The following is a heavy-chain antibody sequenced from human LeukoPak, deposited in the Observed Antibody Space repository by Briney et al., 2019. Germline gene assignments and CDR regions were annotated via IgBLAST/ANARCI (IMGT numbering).Heavy chain of an antibody. CDR2: MNPNSGNT. V-gene: IGHV1-8*01. CDR3: TRGSSGRRDN. Sequence: ASVTVSCKASGYTFTSCDINWVRQAPGRGVEWMGWMNPNSGNTGYGQSFQGRITMTRDSSIGTAYMELSNLTSEDTAIYYCTRGSSGRRDNWGQGTLVTVSA. J-gene: IGHJ4*02. CDR1: GYTFTSCD. D-gene: IGHD6-19*01.